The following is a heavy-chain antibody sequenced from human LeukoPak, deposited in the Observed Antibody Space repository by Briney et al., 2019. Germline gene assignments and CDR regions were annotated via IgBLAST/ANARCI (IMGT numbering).Heavy chain of an antibody. V-gene: IGHV3-23*01. CDR1: GFTFSNHW. D-gene: IGHD2-8*01. CDR3: AKIVMGHAGVGR. CDR2: ISGSGGST. J-gene: IGHJ4*02. Sequence: QPGGSLRLSCAASGFTFSNHWMIWVRQAPGKGLEWVSAISGSGGSTYYADSVKGRFTISRDNSKNTLYLQMNSLRAEDTAVYYCAKIVMGHAGVGRWGQGTLVTVSS.